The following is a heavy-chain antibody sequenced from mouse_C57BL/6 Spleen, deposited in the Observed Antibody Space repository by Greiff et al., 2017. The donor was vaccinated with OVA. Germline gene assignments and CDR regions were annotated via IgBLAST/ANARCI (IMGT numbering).Heavy chain of an antibody. D-gene: IGHD2-4*01. CDR1: GFTFSDAW. J-gene: IGHJ3*01. CDR3: TRRNYYDYDPWFAY. Sequence: DVKLVESGGGLVQPGGSMKLSCAASGFTFSDAWMDWVRQSPEKGLEWVAEIRNKANNHATYYAESVKGRFTISRDDSKSSVYLQMNSLRAEDTGIYYCTRRNYYDYDPWFAYWGQGTLVTVSA. V-gene: IGHV6-6*01. CDR2: IRNKANNHAT.